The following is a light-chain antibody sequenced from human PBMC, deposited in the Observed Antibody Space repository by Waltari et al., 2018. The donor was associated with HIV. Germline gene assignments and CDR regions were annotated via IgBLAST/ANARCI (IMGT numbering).Light chain of an antibody. CDR2: GAS. Sequence: DIQMTQSPSALSLSVGDRVTITCRASQSISNYLNWYQQKPGRAPKLLIYGASNLQSGVPSRFSGSGSGTDFNFTISSLQFEDFATYYCQQSYTTPQLTFGGGTKVEI. V-gene: IGKV1-39*01. CDR3: QQSYTTPQLT. J-gene: IGKJ4*01. CDR1: QSISNY.